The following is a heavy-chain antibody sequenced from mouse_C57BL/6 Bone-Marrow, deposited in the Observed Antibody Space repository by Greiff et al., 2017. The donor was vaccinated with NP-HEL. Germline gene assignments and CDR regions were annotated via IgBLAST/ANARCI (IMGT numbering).Heavy chain of an antibody. CDR3: TTFYVAY. CDR2: IDPENGDT. Sequence: DVQLQESGAELVRPGASVKLSCTASGFNIKDDYMHWVKQRPEQGLEWIGWIDPENGDTEYASKFQGKATITADTSSNTAYLQLSSLTSEDTAVYYCTTFYVAYWGQGTLVTVSA. J-gene: IGHJ3*01. D-gene: IGHD2-3*01. CDR1: GFNIKDDY. V-gene: IGHV14-4*01.